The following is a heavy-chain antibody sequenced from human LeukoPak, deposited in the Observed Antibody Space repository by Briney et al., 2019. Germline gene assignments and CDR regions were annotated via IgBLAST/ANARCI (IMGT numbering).Heavy chain of an antibody. CDR3: ARARIDY. J-gene: IGHJ4*02. CDR1: GFTFSTLG. Sequence: PGGSLRLSCAASGFTFSTLGMHWVRQAPGKGLEWVASVRSDGSDKHYADSVKDRFTISRDNSKNTLFLQMSSLRAEDTAVYYCARARIDYWGQGTLVTVSS. CDR2: VRSDGSDK. V-gene: IGHV3-30*02. D-gene: IGHD1-14*01.